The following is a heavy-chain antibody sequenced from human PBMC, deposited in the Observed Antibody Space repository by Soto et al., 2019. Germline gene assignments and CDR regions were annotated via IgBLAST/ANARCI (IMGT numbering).Heavy chain of an antibody. J-gene: IGHJ4*02. D-gene: IGHD3-16*01. Sequence: QSGGSLRLSCAASGFTFSSYEMNWVRQAPGKGLEWVSYISSSGSTIYYADSVKGRFTISRDNAKNSLYLQMNSLRAEDTAVYYCARVYVSRSSNPLDYWGQGTLVTVSS. V-gene: IGHV3-48*03. CDR1: GFTFSSYE. CDR3: ARVYVSRSSNPLDY. CDR2: ISSSGSTI.